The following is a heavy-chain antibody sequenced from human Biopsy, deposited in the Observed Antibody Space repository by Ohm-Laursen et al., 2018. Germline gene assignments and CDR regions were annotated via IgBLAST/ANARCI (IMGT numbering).Heavy chain of an antibody. CDR3: AGGAAKGNPYDH. D-gene: IGHD3-10*01. J-gene: IGHJ5*02. CDR1: GGTFSSYV. Sequence: SSVKVSCKASGGTFSSYVISWVRQAPGQGLEWMGKIIPTFDTPTYAPDFQGRVTFTADKSTGTAHLDLSRLRSEDTAIYYCAGGAAKGNPYDHWGQGALVTVSS. CDR2: IIPTFDTP. V-gene: IGHV1-69*06.